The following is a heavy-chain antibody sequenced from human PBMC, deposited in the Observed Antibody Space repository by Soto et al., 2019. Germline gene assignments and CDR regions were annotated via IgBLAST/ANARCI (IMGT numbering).Heavy chain of an antibody. V-gene: IGHV2-5*01. CDR3: ARQDVYTAMVTRYNWFDP. CDR1: GFSLSTSGVG. J-gene: IGHJ5*02. CDR2: IYWNDDK. D-gene: IGHD5-18*01. Sequence: QITLKESGPTLVKPPQTLTLTCTFSGFSLSTSGVGVGWIRQPPGKALEWLALIYWNDDKRYSPSLKSRLNITKDSSKTQVVLTMTNMDPVDTATYYCARQDVYTAMVTRYNWFDPWGQGTLVTVSS.